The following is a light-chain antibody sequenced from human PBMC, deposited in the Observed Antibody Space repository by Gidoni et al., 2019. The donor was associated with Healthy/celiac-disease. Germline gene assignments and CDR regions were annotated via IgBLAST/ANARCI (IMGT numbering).Light chain of an antibody. J-gene: IGKJ4*01. CDR3: RQDLQTPLT. CDR2: LGS. Sequence: DSVMTQSPLSLLVTPGEPASITCRSSQSLLHSNGYNSLDRYLQKPGQSLQLLIYLGSNRASGVPHRFSGSGSGTDFTLNISRVEAEDVGVDYCRQDLQTPLTFGGGTKVEIK. CDR1: QSLLHSNGYNS. V-gene: IGKV2-28*01.